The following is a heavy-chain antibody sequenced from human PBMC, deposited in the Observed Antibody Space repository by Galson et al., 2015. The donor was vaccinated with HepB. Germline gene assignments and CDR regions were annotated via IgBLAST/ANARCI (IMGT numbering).Heavy chain of an antibody. CDR1: GDSVPSNTAA. CDR2: TYYKSKWNN. CDR3: AREPYGSGSADHWFDP. V-gene: IGHV6-1*01. D-gene: IGHD3-10*01. J-gene: IGHJ5*02. Sequence: CAISGDSVPSNTAAWSWVRQSPSRGLEWLGRTYYKSKWNNGYAVSVKSRIAINPDTSKNQFSLQLNSVTPEDTAVYYCAREPYGSGSADHWFDPWGQGILVTVSS.